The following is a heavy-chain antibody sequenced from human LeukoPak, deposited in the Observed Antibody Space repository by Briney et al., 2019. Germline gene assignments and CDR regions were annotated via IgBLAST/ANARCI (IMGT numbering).Heavy chain of an antibody. Sequence: GGSLRLSCAASGFTFSSYSMNWVRQAPGKGLEWVSYISSSSGFIYYADSVKGRITISRDNAKNSLYLQMNSLRAEDTAVYYCARGSPIVVVIKGGFDYWGQGTLVTVSS. CDR3: ARGSPIVVVIKGGFDY. CDR1: GFTFSSYS. CDR2: ISSSSGFI. J-gene: IGHJ4*02. V-gene: IGHV3-21*05. D-gene: IGHD3-22*01.